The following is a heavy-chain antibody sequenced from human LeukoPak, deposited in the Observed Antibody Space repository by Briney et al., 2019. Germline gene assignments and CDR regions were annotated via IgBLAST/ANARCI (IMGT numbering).Heavy chain of an antibody. CDR3: ARDRDSSSWYWSAFDI. J-gene: IGHJ3*02. V-gene: IGHV3-30*04. CDR2: ISYDGSNK. D-gene: IGHD6-13*01. CDR1: GFTFSSYA. Sequence: PGGSLRLSCAASGFTFSSYAMHWVRQAPGKGLEWVAVISYDGSNKYYADSVKGRFTISRDNSKNTLYLQMNSLRAEDTAVYYCARDRDSSSWYWSAFDIWGQGTMVTVSS.